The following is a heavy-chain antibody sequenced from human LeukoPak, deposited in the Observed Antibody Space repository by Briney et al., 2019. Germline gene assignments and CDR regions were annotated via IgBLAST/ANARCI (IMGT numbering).Heavy chain of an antibody. D-gene: IGHD3-9*01. V-gene: IGHV4-61*02. CDR1: GVSIRSGSYY. CDR2: IYTSGTT. Sequence: SETLSLTCTVSGVSIRSGSYYWSWIRQPAGKGLEWIGRIYTSGTTNYNPSLKSRVTISVGTSKSQFSLKLSSVTAADTAVYYCAREVSDYDILTGWIDYWGQGTLVTVSS. J-gene: IGHJ4*02. CDR3: AREVSDYDILTGWIDY.